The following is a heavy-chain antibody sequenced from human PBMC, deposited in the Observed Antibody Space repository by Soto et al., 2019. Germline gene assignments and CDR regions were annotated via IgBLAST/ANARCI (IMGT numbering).Heavy chain of an antibody. Sequence: EVQLVESGGGLVQPGGSLRLSCEASGFTFSSYAMHWVRQAPGKELEYVSAISNNGGSTYYANSMKGRFTIYRDNSKDTLYLEMGRLRAEDMAVYYCASVGHSDYGSNGYYYYGLDVWGQRTTVTVAS. D-gene: IGHD4-17*01. CDR1: GFTFSSYA. V-gene: IGHV3-64*01. CDR3: ASVGHSDYGSNGYYYYGLDV. CDR2: ISNNGGST. J-gene: IGHJ6*02.